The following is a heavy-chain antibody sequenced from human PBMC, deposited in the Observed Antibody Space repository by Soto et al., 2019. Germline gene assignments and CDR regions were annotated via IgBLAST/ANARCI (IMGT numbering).Heavy chain of an antibody. J-gene: IGHJ6*02. CDR1: GGSISSYY. D-gene: IGHD2-21*02. V-gene: IGHV4-59*01. CDR2: IYYSGST. CDR3: ARDYCGGDCYSRQSGYYYGMDV. Sequence: SETLSLTCTVSGGSISSYYWSWIRQPPGKGLEWIGYIYYSGSTNYNPSLKSRVTISVDTSKNQFSLKLSSVTAADTAVYYCARDYCGGDCYSRQSGYYYGMDVWGQGTTVTVSS.